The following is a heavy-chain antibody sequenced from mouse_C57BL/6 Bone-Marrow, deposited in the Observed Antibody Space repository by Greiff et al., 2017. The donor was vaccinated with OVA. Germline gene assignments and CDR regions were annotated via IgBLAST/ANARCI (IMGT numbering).Heavy chain of an antibody. CDR2: IYPRDGST. CDR1: GYTFTSYG. CDR3: ARSPLLRYPLHYAMDY. Sequence: VQLQQSGAELARPGASVKLSCKASGYTFTSYGISWVKQRPGQGLEWIGWIYPRDGSTKYNEKFKGKATLTVDTSSSTAYMELHSLTSEDSAVYFCARSPLLRYPLHYAMDYWGQGTSVTVSS. J-gene: IGHJ4*01. V-gene: IGHV1-85*01. D-gene: IGHD1-1*01.